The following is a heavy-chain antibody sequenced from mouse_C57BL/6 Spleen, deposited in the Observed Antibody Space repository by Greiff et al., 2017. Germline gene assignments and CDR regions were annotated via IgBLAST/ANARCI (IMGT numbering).Heavy chain of an antibody. CDR3: ARCDYDYDRAYYAMDY. D-gene: IGHD2-4*01. Sequence: QVQLQQPGAELVMPGASVKLSCKASGYTFTSYWMHWVKQRPGQGLEWIGEIDPSDSYTNYNQKFTGKSTLTVDQSSSTAYMQLRSLTSEDSAVYYCARCDYDYDRAYYAMDYWGQGTLVTVS. V-gene: IGHV1-69*01. CDR1: GYTFTSYW. J-gene: IGHJ4*01. CDR2: IDPSDSYT.